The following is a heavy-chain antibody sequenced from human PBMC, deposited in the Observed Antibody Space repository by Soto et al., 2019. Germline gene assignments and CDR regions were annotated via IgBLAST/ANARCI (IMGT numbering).Heavy chain of an antibody. D-gene: IGHD2-21*02. Sequence: QVQLVESGGGVVEPGRSQRLSCAASGFTFSACAMQWVRQSPGKGLEWVAVISSDASNYYNEDSVKGRFTISRDNSKNTVYLQMDRLRAQATAVYYCAKEVGIAMTAITTSHFDLWVRGTLVTVSS. J-gene: IGHJ2*01. CDR2: ISSDASNY. V-gene: IGHV3-30*18. CDR1: GFTFSACA. CDR3: AKEVGIAMTAITTSHFDL.